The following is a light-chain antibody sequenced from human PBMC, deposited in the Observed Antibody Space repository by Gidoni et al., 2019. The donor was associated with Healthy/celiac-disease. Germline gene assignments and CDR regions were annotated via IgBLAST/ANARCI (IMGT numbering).Light chain of an antibody. CDR1: SRDVGGYNY. Sequence: QSALTQPPSASGAPGQSVTISCTGTSRDVGGYNYVSWYQQHPGKPPHLMIYDVSKRPSGVPDRFSGSKSGNTASLTVSRLQAEDEADYYCSSDAGSNNLVFGGGTKLTVL. J-gene: IGLJ3*02. CDR3: SSDAGSNNLV. V-gene: IGLV2-8*01. CDR2: DVS.